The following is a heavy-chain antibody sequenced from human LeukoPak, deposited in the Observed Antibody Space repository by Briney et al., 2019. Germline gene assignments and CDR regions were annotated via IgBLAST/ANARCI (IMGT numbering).Heavy chain of an antibody. D-gene: IGHD3-3*01. Sequence: SETLSLTCTVSGGSISSGGYYWSWIRQHPGKGLEWIGYIYYSGSTYYNPSIKSRVTISVDTSENQFSLKLSSVTAADTAVYYCARLRFLEPYYFDYWGQGTLVTVSS. CDR3: ARLRFLEPYYFDY. CDR1: GGSISSGGYY. V-gene: IGHV4-31*03. J-gene: IGHJ4*02. CDR2: IYYSGST.